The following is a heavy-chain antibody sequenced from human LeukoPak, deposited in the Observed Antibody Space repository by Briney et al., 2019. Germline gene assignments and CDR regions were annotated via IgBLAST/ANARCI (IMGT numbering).Heavy chain of an antibody. CDR1: GYTLSSYW. CDR2: IHPGDSDT. D-gene: IGHD2-15*01. Sequence: GESLKISCKGSGYTLSSYWIGWVRRMPGKGLEWMGLIHPGDSDTRYSPSFQGQVTISVDRSISTAYLQWSSLRASDTAMYYCARVVVVVATNWYFGLWGRGTLVTVSS. J-gene: IGHJ2*01. CDR3: ARVVVVVATNWYFGL. V-gene: IGHV5-51*01.